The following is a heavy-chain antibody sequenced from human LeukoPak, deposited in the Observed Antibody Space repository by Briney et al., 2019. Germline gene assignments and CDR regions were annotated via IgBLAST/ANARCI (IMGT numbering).Heavy chain of an antibody. Sequence: GGPLRLSCAVSGFTFSSYAMNWVRQAPGKGLEWVSFISGDGGSTYYADSVKGRFTISRDNSKNTLYLQMNSLRAEDTSVYYCAKDRGGRLGGFDYWGQGTLVTVSS. J-gene: IGHJ4*02. CDR3: AKDRGGRLGGFDY. CDR2: ISGDGGST. V-gene: IGHV3-23*01. CDR1: GFTFSSYA. D-gene: IGHD2-15*01.